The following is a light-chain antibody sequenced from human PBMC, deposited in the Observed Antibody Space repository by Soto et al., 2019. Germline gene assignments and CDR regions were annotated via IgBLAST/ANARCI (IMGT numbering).Light chain of an antibody. CDR3: QQSYSTPLT. CDR2: KAS. CDR1: QNISTW. Sequence: DIQMTRSPSTLSASVGDRVTITCRASQNISTWLDWYQQKTGKDPKLLIYKASTLKSGVPSRFSGSGSGTDFTLTISSLQPEDFATYYCQQSYSTPLTFGRGTKGDIK. J-gene: IGKJ4*01. V-gene: IGKV1-39*01.